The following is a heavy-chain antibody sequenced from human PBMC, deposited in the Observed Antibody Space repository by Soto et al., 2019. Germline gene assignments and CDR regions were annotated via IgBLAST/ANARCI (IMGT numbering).Heavy chain of an antibody. CDR1: GYSFTWFN. D-gene: IGHD6-19*01. Sequence: ASVKVSCKASGYSFTWFNIHWVRQAPGQRLEWMGWINAGNGNTKYSQKFQGRFTISRDSSKNTVSLEMTSLRAEDTAVYYCAKGGRQWLVTSDFNYWGQGALVTVSS. CDR2: INAGNGNT. CDR3: AKGGRQWLVTSDFNY. V-gene: IGHV1-3*01. J-gene: IGHJ4*02.